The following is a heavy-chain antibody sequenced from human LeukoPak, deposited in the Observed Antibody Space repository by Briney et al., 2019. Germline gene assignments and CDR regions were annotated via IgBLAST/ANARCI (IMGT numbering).Heavy chain of an antibody. CDR3: ATVRRITGALLYTDV. Sequence: ASVKVSCKVSGYTFTDYYMHWVQQAPGKGLEWMGLVDPEDGETIYAEKFQGRVTITADTSTDTAYMELSSLRSEDTAVYYCATVRRITGALLYTDVWGKGTTVTVSS. V-gene: IGHV1-69-2*01. CDR2: VDPEDGET. CDR1: GYTFTDYY. J-gene: IGHJ6*03. D-gene: IGHD1-20*01.